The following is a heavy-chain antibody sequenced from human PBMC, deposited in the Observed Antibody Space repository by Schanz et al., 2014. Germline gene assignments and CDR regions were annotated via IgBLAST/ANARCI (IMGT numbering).Heavy chain of an antibody. CDR1: GGTFSSYT. J-gene: IGHJ4*02. CDR3: ARGYGDSPTDF. Sequence: QVQLVQSGAEVKKPGSSVKVSCTASGGTFSSYTISWIRQAPGQGLEWMGIINPSGGGTSYALRFQDRVTVTRDTSRSTVYMELTSLRSEDTAVYYCARGYGDSPTDFWGQGTLVTVSS. V-gene: IGHV1-46*01. CDR2: INPSGGGT. D-gene: IGHD4-17*01.